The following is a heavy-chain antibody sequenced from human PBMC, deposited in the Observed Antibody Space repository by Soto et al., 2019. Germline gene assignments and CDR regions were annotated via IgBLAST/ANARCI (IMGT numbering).Heavy chain of an antibody. CDR2: INPSGGST. Sequence: ASVKVSCKASGYTFTSYEMYWVRQAPGQGLEWMGIINPSGGSTTYAQKFQGRVTKTRDTSTSTVYMELSSLRSEDMAVYYCARDRRDGYNTFDYWGQGTLVTVSS. CDR1: GYTFTSYE. J-gene: IGHJ4*02. V-gene: IGHV1-46*01. CDR3: ARDRRDGYNTFDY. D-gene: IGHD5-12*01.